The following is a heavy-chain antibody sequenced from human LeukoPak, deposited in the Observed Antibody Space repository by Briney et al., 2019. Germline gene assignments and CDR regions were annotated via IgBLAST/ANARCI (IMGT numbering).Heavy chain of an antibody. V-gene: IGHV3-66*01. Sequence: GGSLRLSCAASGFTVSSNYMNWVRQAPGKGLEWVSVIYSGGSTYYADSVKGRFTISRDNSKNTLYLQMNSLRAEDTAVYYCARDGRNGAFDYWGQGTLVTVSS. CDR1: GFTVSSNY. CDR3: ARDGRNGAFDY. D-gene: IGHD1-1*01. J-gene: IGHJ4*02. CDR2: IYSGGST.